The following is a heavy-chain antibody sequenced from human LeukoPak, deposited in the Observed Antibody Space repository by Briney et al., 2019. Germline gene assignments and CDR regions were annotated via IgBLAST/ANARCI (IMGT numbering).Heavy chain of an antibody. D-gene: IGHD3-22*01. CDR3: ARLSPFRDSSGYYLDY. CDR1: GGSISSYY. J-gene: IGHJ4*02. CDR2: IYSSGST. V-gene: IGHV4-59*01. Sequence: SETLSLTCSVSGGSISSYYWSWIRQPPGKGLEWLGHIYSSGSTTDNPSLTSRVTISVDASKNQLSLKLTSVTPADTAVYYCARLSPFRDSSGYYLDYWGQGILVTVSS.